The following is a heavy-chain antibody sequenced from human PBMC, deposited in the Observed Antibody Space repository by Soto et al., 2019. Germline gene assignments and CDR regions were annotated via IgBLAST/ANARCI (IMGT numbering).Heavy chain of an antibody. CDR1: GFPFSSYG. CDR2: ISYDGSKV. V-gene: IGHV3-30*18. CDR3: AKPGRDLGESPNVY. Sequence: QVHLVESGGGVVQPGRSLRLSCAASGFPFSSYGMHWVRQAPGKGLEWEAVISYDGSKVYYADSVKDRFTISRDNSKNTLYLQLNSLRDEDTSVYYCAKPGRDLGESPNVYWGQGTLVTVSS. D-gene: IGHD4-17*01. J-gene: IGHJ4*02.